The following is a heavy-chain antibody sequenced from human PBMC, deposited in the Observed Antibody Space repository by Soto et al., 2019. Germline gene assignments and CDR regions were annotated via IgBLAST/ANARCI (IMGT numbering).Heavy chain of an antibody. CDR2: IIPISGTA. CDR1: GGTFSSYA. V-gene: IGHV1-69*01. D-gene: IGHD2-2*01. J-gene: IGHJ6*02. CDR3: ARSQGSSTSLEIYYYYYYGMDV. Sequence: QVQLVQSGAEVKKPGSSVKVSCKASGGTFSSYAISWVRQAPGQGLEWMGGIIPISGTANYAQKFQGRGTITEDESTSTVSMELSSLRSEDTAVYFCARSQGSSTSLEIYYYYYYGMDVWGQGTTVTVSS.